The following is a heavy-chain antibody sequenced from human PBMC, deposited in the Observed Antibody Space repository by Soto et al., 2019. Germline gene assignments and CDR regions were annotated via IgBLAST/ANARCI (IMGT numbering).Heavy chain of an antibody. CDR1: GGGFSSYA. CDR2: IIPIFGTI. J-gene: IGHJ5*02. Sequence: QIRLVQSGAEVKRPGSSVKVSCKASGGGFSSYAINWGRQGPGQGLEWVGGIIPIFGTISYAHEFQGRLTFTADESTTTVYMELNSLTSEDTAVYYCARSYSSGSYASFDPWGQGTLVTVSS. D-gene: IGHD3-10*01. CDR3: ARSYSSGSYASFDP. V-gene: IGHV1-69*01.